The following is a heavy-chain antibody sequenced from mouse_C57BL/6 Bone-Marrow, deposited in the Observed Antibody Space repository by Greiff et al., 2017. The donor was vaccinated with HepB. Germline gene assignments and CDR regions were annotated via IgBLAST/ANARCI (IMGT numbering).Heavy chain of an antibody. CDR2: IDPEDGET. Sequence: EVQLQQSGAELVKPGASVKLSCTASGFNITDYYMHWVKQRPEQGLEWIGRIDPEDGETKYAPKFQGKATITADTSSNTAYLQRSSLKAEDAAVDYCAREDGGYFDVWGTGTTVTVSS. J-gene: IGHJ1*03. V-gene: IGHV14-2*01. CDR1: GFNITDYY. D-gene: IGHD2-3*01. CDR3: AREDGGYFDV.